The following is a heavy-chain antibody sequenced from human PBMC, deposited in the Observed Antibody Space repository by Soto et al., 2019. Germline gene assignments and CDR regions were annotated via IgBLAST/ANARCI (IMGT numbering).Heavy chain of an antibody. Sequence: QVQLVESGGGVVQPGRSLRLSCAASGFTFSSYGMHWVRQAPGKGLEWVAVIWYDGSNIYYADSVKGRFTISRDNSKNTLHLQINGLRAEDKAEHYCARDCHEYYYDSSCDDGLGIWGQGTMGTVSS. J-gene: IGHJ3*02. CDR2: IWYDGSNI. CDR3: ARDCHEYYYDSSCDDGLGI. CDR1: GFTFSSYG. D-gene: IGHD3-22*01. V-gene: IGHV3-33*01.